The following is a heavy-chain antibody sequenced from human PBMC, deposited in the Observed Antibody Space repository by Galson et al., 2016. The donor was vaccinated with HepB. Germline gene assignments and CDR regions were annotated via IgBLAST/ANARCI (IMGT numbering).Heavy chain of an antibody. CDR1: GDTFSTYT. J-gene: IGHJ5*01. V-gene: IGHV1-69*08. Sequence: SVKVSCKASGDTFSTYTINWVRQAPGQGLEWMGRIIPIFDTTNYAQKLQDRVTITADKSTSTAYMELSSLRSEDTAVYYCAREGEGYCSSNSCYNWFDSWGQGTLVTVSS. CDR3: AREGEGYCSSNSCYNWFDS. CDR2: IIPIFDTT. D-gene: IGHD2-2*01.